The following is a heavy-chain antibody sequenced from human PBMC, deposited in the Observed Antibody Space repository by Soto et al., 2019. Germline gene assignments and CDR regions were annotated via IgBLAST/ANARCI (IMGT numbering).Heavy chain of an antibody. CDR1: GFTFTSSA. CDR2: IVVSNGNT. CDR3: AATTHYDFWSGYFTGVAFDI. J-gene: IGHJ3*02. D-gene: IGHD3-3*01. V-gene: IGHV1-58*01. Sequence: ASVKVSCKASGFTFTSSAVQWVRQARGQPLEWIGYIVVSNGNTNFAQRFQERVTFSSDKSRGTAYMELRSLRSEDTAVYYCAATTHYDFWSGYFTGVAFDIWGQGTKVTVSS.